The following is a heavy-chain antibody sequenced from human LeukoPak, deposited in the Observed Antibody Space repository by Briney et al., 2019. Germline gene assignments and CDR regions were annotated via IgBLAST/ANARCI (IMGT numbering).Heavy chain of an antibody. J-gene: IGHJ4*02. V-gene: IGHV3-74*01. CDR3: ARDPFFGQPPDD. CDR1: GFTFSSCW. Sequence: GGSLRLSCAASGFTFSSCWMHWVRQAPGKGLVWVSRINSDGSSTSYADSVKGRFIISRDNAKNTLYLQMNSLRAEDTAVYYCARDPFFGQPPDDWGQGTLVTVSS. D-gene: IGHD3/OR15-3a*01. CDR2: INSDGSST.